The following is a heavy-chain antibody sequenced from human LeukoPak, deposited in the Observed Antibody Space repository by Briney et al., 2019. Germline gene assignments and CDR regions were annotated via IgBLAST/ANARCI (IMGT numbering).Heavy chain of an antibody. CDR3: ARTSSSWYFDY. V-gene: IGHV3-33*01. J-gene: IGHJ4*02. CDR1: GFTFSSYG. D-gene: IGHD6-13*01. CDR2: IWYDGSNK. Sequence: GGSLRLSCAASGFTFSSYGMHWVRQAPGKGLEWVAVIWYDGSNKYYADSVKGRFTISRDNSKNTLYLQMNSLRAEDTAVYYCARTSSSWYFDYWGQGTLVTVSP.